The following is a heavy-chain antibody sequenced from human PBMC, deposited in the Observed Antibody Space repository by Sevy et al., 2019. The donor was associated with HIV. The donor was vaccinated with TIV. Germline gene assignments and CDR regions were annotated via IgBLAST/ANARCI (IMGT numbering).Heavy chain of an antibody. Sequence: SESLSLTCSVSGGSISSYYCSWIRQSPGKGLEWVGYVYYSGNTNYNPSLKSRVTISIDTSKNQCSLKLRSVTAADTTAYYCARDPIAVAPYFDNWGQGTLVTVSS. V-gene: IGHV4-59*01. CDR3: ARDPIAVAPYFDN. D-gene: IGHD6-19*01. CDR2: VYYSGNT. CDR1: GGSISSYY. J-gene: IGHJ4*02.